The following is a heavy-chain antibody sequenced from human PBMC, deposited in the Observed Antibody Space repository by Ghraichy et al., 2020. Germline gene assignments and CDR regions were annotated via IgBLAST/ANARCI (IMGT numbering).Heavy chain of an antibody. Sequence: GSLRLSCAASTFSFNTYAMHWVRQAPGKGLEWVALISYDSSSKYYADSVKGRFSISRDNSKDTLYLQMNSLRPEDTAVYFCAKENTKYYSYAGMDVWGQGTTVTVSS. V-gene: IGHV3-30*18. J-gene: IGHJ6*02. CDR1: TFSFNTYA. CDR3: AKENTKYYSYAGMDV. D-gene: IGHD3-3*01. CDR2: ISYDSSSK.